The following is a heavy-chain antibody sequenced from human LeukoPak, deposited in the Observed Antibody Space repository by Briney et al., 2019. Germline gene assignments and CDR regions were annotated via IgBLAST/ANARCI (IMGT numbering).Heavy chain of an antibody. D-gene: IGHD4-17*01. Sequence: GGSLRLSCAASGFTFDDYAMHGVRQAPGKGLEWVSLISGDGGTTYYTDSMKGRFTISRDNSKNSLYLQMNSLRTEDTALYYCAKDWHYYGDDFDLWGRGTLVTVSS. CDR1: GFTFDDYA. CDR2: ISGDGGTT. CDR3: AKDWHYYGDDFDL. V-gene: IGHV3-43*02. J-gene: IGHJ2*01.